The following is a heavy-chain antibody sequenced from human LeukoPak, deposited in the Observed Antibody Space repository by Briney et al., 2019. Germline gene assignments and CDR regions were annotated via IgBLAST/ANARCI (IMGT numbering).Heavy chain of an antibody. CDR2: INWNGGST. CDR3: ARTLYYGSGSYCAFDI. J-gene: IGHJ3*02. CDR1: GFTFSSYW. D-gene: IGHD3-10*01. Sequence: PGGSLRLSCAASGFTFSSYWMHWVRQAPGKGLEWVSGINWNGGSTGYADSVKGRFTISRDNAKNSLYLQMNSLRAEDTALYHCARTLYYGSGSYCAFDIWGQGTMVTVSS. V-gene: IGHV3-20*01.